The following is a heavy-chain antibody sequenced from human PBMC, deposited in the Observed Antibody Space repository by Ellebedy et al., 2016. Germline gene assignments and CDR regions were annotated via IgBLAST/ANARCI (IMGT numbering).Heavy chain of an antibody. CDR3: AKGTMDYLHH. CDR2: ISWNSAAI. Sequence: GGSLRLXXAGSGFTFDDYALHWVRQTPGKGLEWVSGISWNSAAIGYGESVKGRFTISRDSAKNYLYLQMNSLRPEDTAVYYCAKGTMDYLHHWGQGTLVTVSS. CDR1: GFTFDDYA. V-gene: IGHV3-9*01. D-gene: IGHD4/OR15-4a*01. J-gene: IGHJ4*02.